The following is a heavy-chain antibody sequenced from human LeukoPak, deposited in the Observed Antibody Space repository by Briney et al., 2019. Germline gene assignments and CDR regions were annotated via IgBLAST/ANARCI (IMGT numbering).Heavy chain of an antibody. V-gene: IGHV4-4*02. CDR3: ARVSSSNWYEINYFDQ. J-gene: IGHJ4*02. Sequence: SETLSLTCAVSGGSISSSNWWRWVRQPPGKGLEWIGEIYHTGSTNYNPSLKSRVIMSIDTSKSQFSLKLSSVTAADTAVYYCARVSSSNWYEINYFDQWGQGTLVTVSS. CDR2: IYHTGST. CDR1: GGSISSSNW. D-gene: IGHD6-13*01.